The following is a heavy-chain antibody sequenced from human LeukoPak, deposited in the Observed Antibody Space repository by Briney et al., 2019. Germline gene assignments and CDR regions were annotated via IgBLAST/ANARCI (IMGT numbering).Heavy chain of an antibody. CDR3: AKAEAQVVTPFGADY. CDR1: GFTFSSYG. D-gene: IGHD3-22*01. J-gene: IGHJ4*02. Sequence: GRSLRLSCAAPGFTFSSYGMHWVRQAPGKGLEWVAVISYDGSNKYYADSVKGRFTISRDNSKNTLYLQMNSLRAEDTAVYYCAKAEAQVVTPFGADYWGQGTLVTVSS. V-gene: IGHV3-30*18. CDR2: ISYDGSNK.